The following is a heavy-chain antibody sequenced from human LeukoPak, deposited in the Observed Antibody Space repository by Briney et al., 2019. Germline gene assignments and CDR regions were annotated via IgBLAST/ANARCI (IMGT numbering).Heavy chain of an antibody. V-gene: IGHV4-39*07. Sequence: SETLSLTCTVSGGSISSSSYYWGWIRQPPGKGLEWIGGIYYSGSTYYNPSLKSRVTISVDTSKNQFSLKLTSVTAADTAVYYCARGYTYGYGPFDYWGQGTLVNVSS. D-gene: IGHD5-18*01. CDR2: IYYSGST. CDR1: GGSISSSSYY. J-gene: IGHJ4*02. CDR3: ARGYTYGYGPFDY.